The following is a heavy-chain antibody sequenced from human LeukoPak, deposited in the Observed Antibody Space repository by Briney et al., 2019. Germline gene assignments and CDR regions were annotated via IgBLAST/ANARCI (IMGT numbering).Heavy chain of an antibody. CDR2: IIPIFGTA. CDR3: ASHADLPARYYYYYMDV. J-gene: IGHJ6*03. D-gene: IGHD2-2*01. CDR1: GGTFSSYA. V-gene: IGHV1-69*05. Sequence: SVKVSCKASGGTFSSYAISWVRQAPGQGLEWMGGIIPIFGTANYAQKFQGRVTITTDESTSTAYMELSSLRSEDTAVYYCASHADLPARYYYYYMDVWGKGTTVTVS.